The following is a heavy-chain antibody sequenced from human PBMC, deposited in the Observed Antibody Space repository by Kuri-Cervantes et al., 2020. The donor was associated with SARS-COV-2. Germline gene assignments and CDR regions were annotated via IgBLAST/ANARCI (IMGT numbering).Heavy chain of an antibody. CDR2: INGDSTVI. Sequence: LSLTCAVSGFSFNDQYMSWIRQAPGKGLEWVSHINGDSTVIEYADSVKGRFIISRDNAKKSLYLQTNSLRAEDTAAYYCANDPNRIHYWGQGALVTVSS. V-gene: IGHV3-11*01. CDR3: ANDPNRIHY. J-gene: IGHJ4*02. D-gene: IGHD2/OR15-2a*01. CDR1: GFSFNDQY.